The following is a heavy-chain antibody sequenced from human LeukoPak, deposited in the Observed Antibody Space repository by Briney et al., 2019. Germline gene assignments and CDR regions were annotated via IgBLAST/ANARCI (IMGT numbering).Heavy chain of an antibody. Sequence: PGGSLRLSCAASGFTFSSYWMHWVRQAPGKGLGWVSRINSDGSSTIYADSVKGRFTISRDNAKNTLYLQMNSLRAEDTAVYYCARVSYYDFWSGYPTDYWGQGTLVTVSS. CDR3: ARVSYYDFWSGYPTDY. V-gene: IGHV3-74*01. J-gene: IGHJ4*02. D-gene: IGHD3-3*01. CDR1: GFTFSSYW. CDR2: INSDGSST.